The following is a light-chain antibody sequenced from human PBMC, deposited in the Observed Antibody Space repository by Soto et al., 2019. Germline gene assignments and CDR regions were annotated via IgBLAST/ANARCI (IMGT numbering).Light chain of an antibody. Sequence: DIHMTQSPSSLSASVGDRVTISCRASQSISSYLNWYQQKPGEAPKPLIFATSNLQSGVPPGFSGSRSGTDFTLTISSLQPEDFATYYCQQTHTAPITFGQGTRLEIK. CDR2: ATS. CDR3: QQTHTAPIT. J-gene: IGKJ5*01. V-gene: IGKV1-39*01. CDR1: QSISSY.